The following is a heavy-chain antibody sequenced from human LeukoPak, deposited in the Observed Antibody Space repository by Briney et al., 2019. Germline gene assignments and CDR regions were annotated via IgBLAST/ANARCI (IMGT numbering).Heavy chain of an antibody. D-gene: IGHD3-3*01. Sequence: GASVKVSCKASGYTFTDYSMHWVRQAPGQGLEWMGWINPNSGGTNYTQKFQGRVTMTRDTSISTAYMELISLRSDDTAVYYCASGMEGWYFDLWDRGTLVTVSS. V-gene: IGHV1-2*02. CDR2: INPNSGGT. CDR1: GYTFTDYS. J-gene: IGHJ2*01. CDR3: ASGMEGWYFDL.